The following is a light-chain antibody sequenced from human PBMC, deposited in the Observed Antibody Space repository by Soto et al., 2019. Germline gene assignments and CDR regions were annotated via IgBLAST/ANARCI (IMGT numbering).Light chain of an antibody. J-gene: IGKJ5*01. CDR1: QTVSNY. Sequence: EIVLTQSPATLSLSPGERATLSCRASQTVSNYLAWYQQNPGQAPRLLIYDASNRATGIPARFSGSGSGTVFTLTISRLEPEDFAVYYCQQRSSWPTITFGQGTRLEIK. CDR2: DAS. CDR3: QQRSSWPTIT. V-gene: IGKV3-11*01.